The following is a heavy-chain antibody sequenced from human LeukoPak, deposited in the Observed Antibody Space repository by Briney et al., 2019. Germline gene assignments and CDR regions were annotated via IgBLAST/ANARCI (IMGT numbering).Heavy chain of an antibody. Sequence: SETLSLTCTVSGGSISSSSYYWGWIRQTPGKGLEWIGSIYYSGSTYYNPSLKSRVTISVDTSKNQFSLKLSSVTAADTAMYYCARHPRNGSYPFYYYGMDVWGRGTLVTVSS. D-gene: IGHD1-26*01. CDR3: ARHPRNGSYPFYYYGMDV. CDR2: IYYSGST. CDR1: GGSISSSSYY. V-gene: IGHV4-39*01. J-gene: IGHJ6*02.